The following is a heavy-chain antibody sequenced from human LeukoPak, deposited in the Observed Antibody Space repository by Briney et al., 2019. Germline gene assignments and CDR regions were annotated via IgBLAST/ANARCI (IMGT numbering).Heavy chain of an antibody. V-gene: IGHV4-59*01. D-gene: IGHD2-21*02. J-gene: IGHJ3*02. CDR3: ARDCAGDCMDAFDI. CDR2: IYYSGSA. Sequence: PSETLSLTCTVSGGSISSYYWSWLRQPPGKGLEWIGYIYYSGSANYNPSLKSRVTISVDTSKNQFSLKLSSVTAADTAVYYCARDCAGDCMDAFDIWGQGTMVTVSS. CDR1: GGSISSYY.